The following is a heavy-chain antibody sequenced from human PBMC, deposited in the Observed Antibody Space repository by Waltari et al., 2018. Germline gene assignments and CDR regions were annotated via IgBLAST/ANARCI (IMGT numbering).Heavy chain of an antibody. CDR2: INHSGST. J-gene: IGHJ4*02. Sequence: QVQLQQWGAGLLKPSETLSLTCAVYGGSFSGYYWRWIRQHPGQGLEWIGEINHSGSTNYNPSLKSRVTISVDTSKNQFSLKLSSVTAADTAVYYCARLRLGYCSGGSCYTGGFDYWGQGTLVTVSS. CDR3: ARLRLGYCSGGSCYTGGFDY. CDR1: GGSFSGYY. V-gene: IGHV4-34*01. D-gene: IGHD2-15*01.